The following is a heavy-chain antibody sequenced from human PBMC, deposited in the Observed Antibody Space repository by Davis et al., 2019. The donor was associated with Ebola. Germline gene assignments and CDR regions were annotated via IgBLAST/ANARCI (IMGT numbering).Heavy chain of an antibody. J-gene: IGHJ3*02. CDR2: IYHSGST. Sequence: GSLRLSCTVSGYSISSGYYWGWIRQPPGKGLEWIGSIYHSGSTYYNPSLKSRVTISVDTSKNQFSLKLSSVTAADTAVYYCARDMYYYDSSGYHRGAFDIWGQGTMVTVSS. V-gene: IGHV4-38-2*02. CDR1: GYSISSGYY. D-gene: IGHD3-22*01. CDR3: ARDMYYYDSSGYHRGAFDI.